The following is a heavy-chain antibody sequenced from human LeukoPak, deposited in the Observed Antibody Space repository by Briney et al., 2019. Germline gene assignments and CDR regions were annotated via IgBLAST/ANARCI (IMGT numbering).Heavy chain of an antibody. CDR2: FDPEDGEA. Sequence: ASVKVSCKVSGYTLTELSMHWVRQAPGEGLEWMGGFDPEDGEAIYAQKFQGRVTMTEDTSTDTAYMELSSLRSEDTAVYYCATVRRRRRYDFWSGYWDYWGQGTLVTVSS. CDR3: ATVRRRRRYDFWSGYWDY. V-gene: IGHV1-24*01. D-gene: IGHD3-3*01. J-gene: IGHJ4*02. CDR1: GYTLTELS.